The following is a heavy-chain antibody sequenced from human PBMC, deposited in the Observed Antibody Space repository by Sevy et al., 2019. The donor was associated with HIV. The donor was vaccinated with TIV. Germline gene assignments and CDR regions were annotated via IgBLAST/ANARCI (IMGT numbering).Heavy chain of an antibody. CDR2: ISAYNGNT. D-gene: IGHD6-13*01. V-gene: IGHV1-18*01. CDR1: GYTFTSYG. CDR3: ALGIAAAGTSYYYYGMDV. J-gene: IGHJ6*02. Sequence: ASVKVSCKASGYTFTSYGISWVRQAPGQGLEWMGWISAYNGNTYYAQKLQGRVTMTTDTSTSTAYMELRSLRSDDTAVYYCALGIAAAGTSYYYYGMDVWGQGTTVTVSS.